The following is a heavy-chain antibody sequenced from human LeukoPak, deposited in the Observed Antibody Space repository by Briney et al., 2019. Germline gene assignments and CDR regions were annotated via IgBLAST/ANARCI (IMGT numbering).Heavy chain of an antibody. Sequence: GGSLRLSCAASGFTFSSYGMHWVRQAPGKGLEWVAVIWYDGSNKYYADSVKGRFTISRDNSKNTLYLQMNSLRDEDMAVYYCARNRPRGRQGDYWGQGTLVTVSS. V-gene: IGHV3-33*01. CDR2: IWYDGSNK. CDR3: ARNRPRGRQGDY. J-gene: IGHJ4*02. D-gene: IGHD1-26*01. CDR1: GFTFSSYG.